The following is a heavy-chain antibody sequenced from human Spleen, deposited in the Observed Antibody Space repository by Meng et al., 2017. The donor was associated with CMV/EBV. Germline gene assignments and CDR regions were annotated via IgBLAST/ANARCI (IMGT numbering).Heavy chain of an antibody. Sequence: AYGFTFSDHFMDWVRQAPGKGLEWVGRIKNKANSYITEYAASVRGRFTISRDDSKNSLYLQMNSLKTEDTAVYYCGRDSMKGGGFDCWGQGILVTVSS. CDR1: GFTFSDHF. J-gene: IGHJ4*02. CDR3: GRDSMKGGGFDC. CDR2: IKNKANSYIT. V-gene: IGHV3-72*01. D-gene: IGHD3-10*01.